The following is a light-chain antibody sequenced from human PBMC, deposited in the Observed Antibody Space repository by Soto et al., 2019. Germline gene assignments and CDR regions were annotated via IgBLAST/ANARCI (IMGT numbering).Light chain of an antibody. V-gene: IGLV2-11*01. CDR3: CSFAGTYTI. CDR1: SSDVGGYSH. Sequence: QSVLTQPRSVSGSPGQSVTISCTGSSSDVGGYSHVSWFQQHPGKAPKLMIYDVTKRPSGVPDRSSGSKSGNTASLTISGLQAEDESDYYCCSFAGTYTIFGGGTKLTVL. CDR2: DVT. J-gene: IGLJ2*01.